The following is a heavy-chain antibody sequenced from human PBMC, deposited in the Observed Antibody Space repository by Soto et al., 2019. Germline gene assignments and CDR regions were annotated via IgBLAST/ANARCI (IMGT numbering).Heavy chain of an antibody. D-gene: IGHD2-15*01. CDR1: GFTFSSYS. V-gene: IGHV3-21*01. CDR3: ARNKVFFGGNESPGYGMDV. J-gene: IGHJ6*02. Sequence: PGGSLRLSYAASGFTFSSYSVNWVRQAPGKGLEWVSSISSSSSYIYYADSVKGRFTISRDNAKNSLYLQMNSLRAEDTAVYYCARNKVFFGGNESPGYGMDVWGQGTTVTVSS. CDR2: ISSSSSYI.